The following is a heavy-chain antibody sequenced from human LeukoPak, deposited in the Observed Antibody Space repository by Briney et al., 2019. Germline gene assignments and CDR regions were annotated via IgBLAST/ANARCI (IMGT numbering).Heavy chain of an antibody. V-gene: IGHV3-23*01. CDR3: AKNARSITMIVVRNDY. CDR2: ISGSGGST. J-gene: IGHJ4*02. D-gene: IGHD3-22*01. Sequence: PGGSLRLSCAASGFTFSSYAMSWVRQAPGKGLEWVSAISGSGGSTYYADSVKGRFTISRDNSKNTLYLQMNSLRAEDTAVYYCAKNARSITMIVVRNDYWGQGTLVTVSS. CDR1: GFTFSSYA.